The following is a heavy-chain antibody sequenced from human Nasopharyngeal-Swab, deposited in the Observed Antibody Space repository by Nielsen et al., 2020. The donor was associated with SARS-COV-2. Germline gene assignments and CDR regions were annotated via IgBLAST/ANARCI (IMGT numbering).Heavy chain of an antibody. CDR3: ARDKVVVVPAAIYYYGMDV. CDR1: GLTFSSYW. V-gene: IGHV3-74*01. Sequence: GGSLRLSCAASGLTFSSYWLDWVRQAPGRGLGWGSRINSDGSSTSYADSVKGRFTISRDNAKNTLYLQMNSLRAEDTAVYYCARDKVVVVPAAIYYYGMDVWGQGTTVTVSS. CDR2: INSDGSST. D-gene: IGHD2-2*01. J-gene: IGHJ6*02.